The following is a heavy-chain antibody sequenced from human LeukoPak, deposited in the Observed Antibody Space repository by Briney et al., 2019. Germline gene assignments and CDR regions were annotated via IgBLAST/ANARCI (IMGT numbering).Heavy chain of an antibody. D-gene: IGHD2-15*01. Sequence: PGGSLRLSCAASGFTFSSYAMSWVRQAPGKGLEWVTAISGSGGSTYYADSVKGRFTISRDNSKNTLYLQMNSLRAEDTAVYYCAKDVALVVAATYDYWGQGTLVTVSS. V-gene: IGHV3-23*01. CDR2: ISGSGGST. CDR3: AKDVALVVAATYDY. J-gene: IGHJ4*02. CDR1: GFTFSSYA.